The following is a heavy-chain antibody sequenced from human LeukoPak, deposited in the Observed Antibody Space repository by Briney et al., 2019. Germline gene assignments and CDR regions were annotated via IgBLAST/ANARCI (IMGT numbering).Heavy chain of an antibody. CDR1: GCTFTSND. J-gene: IGHJ5*02. D-gene: IGHD1-1*01. V-gene: IGHV1-8*01. CDR2: MNPHSGSV. Sequence: GASVKVSCKASGCTFTSNDINWVRQATGQGLEWMGWMNPHSGSVGYAQKFQGRVIMTWDTSISTAYMELSSLTSDDTAVYYCVRVPQRVPHNWFDPWGQGTLVTVSS. CDR3: VRVPQRVPHNWFDP.